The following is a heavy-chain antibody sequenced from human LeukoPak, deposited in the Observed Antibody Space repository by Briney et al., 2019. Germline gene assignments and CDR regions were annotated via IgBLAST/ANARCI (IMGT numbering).Heavy chain of an antibody. D-gene: IGHD6-13*01. V-gene: IGHV3-7*01. CDR3: ARVGRSSSWSDYYYYMDV. CDR1: GFTFDDYW. J-gene: IGHJ6*03. CDR2: INQDGSEK. Sequence: GGSLRLSCGASGFTFDDYWMSWVRQAPGQGLEWVANINQDGSEKYYLDSAKGRFTISRDNAKNSLYLQMNSLRAEDTAVYYCARVGRSSSWSDYYYYMDVWGKGTTVTVSS.